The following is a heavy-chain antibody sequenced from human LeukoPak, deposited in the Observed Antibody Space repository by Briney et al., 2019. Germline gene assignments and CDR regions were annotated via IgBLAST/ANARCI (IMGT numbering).Heavy chain of an antibody. CDR2: IYYSGST. J-gene: IGHJ4*02. Sequence: SEALSLTCTVSGGSISSYYWSWIRQPPGKGLEWIGYIYYSGSTNYNPSLTSRVTISVDTSKNQFSLKLSSVTAADTAVYYCASEYDSSGYFYWGQGTLVTVSS. CDR3: ASEYDSSGYFY. V-gene: IGHV4-59*08. D-gene: IGHD3-22*01. CDR1: GGSISSYY.